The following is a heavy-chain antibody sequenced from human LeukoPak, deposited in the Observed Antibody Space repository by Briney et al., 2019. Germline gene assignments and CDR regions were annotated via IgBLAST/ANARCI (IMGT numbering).Heavy chain of an antibody. CDR2: IYYSGST. J-gene: IGHJ4*02. D-gene: IGHD6-19*01. V-gene: IGHV4-59*08. CDR1: GGSISSYY. Sequence: SETLSLTCTVSGGSISSYYWSWVRQPPGKGLEWIGYIYYSGSTNYNPSLKSRVTISVDTSKNQFSLKLSSVTAADTAVYYCARFSIGSYDYYFDYWGQGTLVTVSS. CDR3: ARFSIGSYDYYFDY.